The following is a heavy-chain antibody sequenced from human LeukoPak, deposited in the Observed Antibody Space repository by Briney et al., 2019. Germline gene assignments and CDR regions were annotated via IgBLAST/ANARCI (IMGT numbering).Heavy chain of an antibody. V-gene: IGHV3-21*01. CDR3: ARGRYDFWSGYYTFDY. Sequence: GGSLRLFCGASGFTFSSYSMNWVRQAPGKGLEWVSSISSSSSYIYYADSVKGRFTISRDNAKNSVYLQMNSLRAEDTAVYYCARGRYDFWSGYYTFDYWGQGTLVTVSS. CDR1: GFTFSSYS. J-gene: IGHJ4*02. D-gene: IGHD3-3*01. CDR2: ISSSSSYI.